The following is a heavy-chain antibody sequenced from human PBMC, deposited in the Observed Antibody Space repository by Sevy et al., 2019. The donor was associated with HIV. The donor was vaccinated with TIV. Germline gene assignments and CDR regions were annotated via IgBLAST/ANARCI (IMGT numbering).Heavy chain of an antibody. Sequence: SETLSLTCNVSGDSISSYFWSWFRQPPGKGLEWIGYIYYSGSSEYNPSLGSRVTISIDTSKKYLSMKLTSVTAADTAVYYCARGSAVVPRALVYWGQGTLVTVSS. CDR2: IYYSGSS. CDR3: ARGSAVVPRALVY. J-gene: IGHJ4*02. CDR1: GDSISSYF. D-gene: IGHD2-15*01. V-gene: IGHV4-59*01.